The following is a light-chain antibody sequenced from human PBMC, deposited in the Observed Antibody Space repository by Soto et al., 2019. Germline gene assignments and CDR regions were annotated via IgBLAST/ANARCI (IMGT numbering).Light chain of an antibody. J-gene: IGKJ5*01. CDR3: QQYGSSPRIT. Sequence: EMVLTQSPGTLSLSPGDRATVSCSASQSISRSLAWYQQKPGQAPRLLIYGASSRATGIPDRFSGSGSGTDFTLTISRLEPEDFAVYYCQQYGSSPRITFGQGTRLEIK. CDR1: QSISRS. CDR2: GAS. V-gene: IGKV3-20*01.